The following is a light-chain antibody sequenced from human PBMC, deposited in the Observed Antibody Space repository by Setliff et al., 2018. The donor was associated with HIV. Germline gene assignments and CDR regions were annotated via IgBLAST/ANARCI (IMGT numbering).Light chain of an antibody. J-gene: IGLJ1*01. CDR3: SSYTSSTPLYL. CDR1: SSDVGGYNY. Sequence: QSALTQPASVSGSPGQSITISCTGTSSDVGGYNYVSWYQQHPGKAPKLMISDVSNRPSGVSNRFSGSKSGNAASLTISGLQAEDGADYYCSSYTSSTPLYLFGTGTKVTV. CDR2: DVS. V-gene: IGLV2-14*03.